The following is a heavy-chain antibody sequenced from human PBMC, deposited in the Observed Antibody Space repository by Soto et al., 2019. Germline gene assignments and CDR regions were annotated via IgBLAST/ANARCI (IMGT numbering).Heavy chain of an antibody. J-gene: IGHJ6*02. CDR1: GGSISSGGYS. V-gene: IGHV4-30-2*01. CDR2: FYHGGTT. CDR3: ARDQLGYGMAV. D-gene: IGHD1-1*01. Sequence: TLSLTCAASGGSISSGGYSWSWIRQPPGKGLEWIGYFYHGGTTYYNPSLKSRVTISVDTSKNQFSLNLSSVTAADTAVYYCARDQLGYGMAVWGQGTTVTVYS.